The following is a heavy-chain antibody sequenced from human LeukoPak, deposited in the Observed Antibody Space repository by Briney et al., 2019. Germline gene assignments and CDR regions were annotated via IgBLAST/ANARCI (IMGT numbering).Heavy chain of an antibody. V-gene: IGHV1-2*02. D-gene: IGHD4-17*01. J-gene: IGHJ1*01. CDR3: ARDSDYGDTINAEYFQH. CDR1: GYTFTGYY. Sequence: ASVKVSCKASGYTFTGYYMHWVRQAPGQGLEWMGWINPNSGGTNYAQKFQGRVTMTRDTSISTAYMELSRLRSDDTAVYYCARDSDYGDTINAEYFQHWGQGTLVTVSS. CDR2: INPNSGGT.